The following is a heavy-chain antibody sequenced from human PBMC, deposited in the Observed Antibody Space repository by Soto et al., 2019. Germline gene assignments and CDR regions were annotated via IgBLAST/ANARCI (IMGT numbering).Heavy chain of an antibody. CDR1: GFTFSSYG. CDR2: ISDDGSNK. Sequence: QVQLVESGGGVVQPGRSLRLSCAASGFTFSSYGMYWVRQAPGKGLEWVAVISDDGSNKYYADSVKGRFTISRDNSKNTLYLQMNSLRVEYTAVYYCAKDQTHAFDIWGQGTVVTVSS. V-gene: IGHV3-30*18. J-gene: IGHJ3*02. CDR3: AKDQTHAFDI.